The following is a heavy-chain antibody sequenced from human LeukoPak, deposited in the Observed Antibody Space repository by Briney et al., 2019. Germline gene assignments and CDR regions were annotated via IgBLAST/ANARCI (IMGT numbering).Heavy chain of an antibody. J-gene: IGHJ4*02. CDR1: GYTFIGYS. V-gene: IGHV1-2*02. Sequence: ASVKVSCKASGYTFIGYSMHWVRQAPGQGLEWTGWINPSSGGTKYAQKFQGRVTMTTDTSISTAYMELSRLRSDDTALYYCARVGSNFYDDSGYNDYRGQGTLVTVSS. CDR2: INPSSGGT. D-gene: IGHD3-22*01. CDR3: ARVGSNFYDDSGYNDY.